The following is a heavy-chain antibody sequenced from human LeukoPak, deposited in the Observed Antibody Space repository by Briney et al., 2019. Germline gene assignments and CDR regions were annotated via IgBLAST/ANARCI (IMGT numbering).Heavy chain of an antibody. J-gene: IGHJ4*02. CDR3: AKYSASYLDY. D-gene: IGHD1-26*01. CDR1: GFSFSIYA. V-gene: IGHV3-23*01. Sequence: PGGSLRLSCAASGFSFSIYAMTWVRQAPGKGLEWVSTISGSGGITYYADSVRGHFTISRDNSKNTLYLQMNSLRAEDTAVYYCAKYSASYLDYWGQGTLVTVSS. CDR2: ISGSGGIT.